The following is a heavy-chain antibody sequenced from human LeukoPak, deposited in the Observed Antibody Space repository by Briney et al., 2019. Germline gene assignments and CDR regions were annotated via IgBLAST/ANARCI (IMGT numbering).Heavy chain of an antibody. Sequence: SETLSFTCTVSGGSISSGGYYWSWIRQHPGKGLEWIGYIYYSGSTYYSPSLKSRVTISVDTSKNQFSLKLSSVTAADTAVYYCARDLGGYSYFDYWGQGTLVTVSS. CDR3: ARDLGGYSYFDY. J-gene: IGHJ4*02. V-gene: IGHV4-31*03. D-gene: IGHD5-18*01. CDR1: GGSISSGGYY. CDR2: IYYSGST.